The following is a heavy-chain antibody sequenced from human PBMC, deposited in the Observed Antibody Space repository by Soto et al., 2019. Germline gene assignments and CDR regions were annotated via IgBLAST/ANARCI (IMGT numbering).Heavy chain of an antibody. J-gene: IGHJ6*02. Sequence: SETLSLTCTVSGGSISSFYWSWIRQPAGKGLEWIGRIYTSGSTNYNPSLKSRVTMSVDTSKNQFSLKLTSVTAADTAVYHCARDLGYFDSGSSANNYYYGMDVWGRGTTVTVSS. V-gene: IGHV4-4*07. D-gene: IGHD3-10*01. CDR1: GGSISSFY. CDR3: ARDLGYFDSGSSANNYYYGMDV. CDR2: IYTSGST.